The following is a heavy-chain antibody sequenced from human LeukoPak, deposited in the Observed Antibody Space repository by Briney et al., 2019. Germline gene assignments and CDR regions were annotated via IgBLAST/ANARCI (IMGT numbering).Heavy chain of an antibody. CDR2: IYYSGST. Sequence: ASETLSLTCTVSGGSISSSSYYWGWIRQPPGKGLEWIGSIYYSGSTYYNPSLKSRVTMSVDTSKNQFSLKLSSVTAADTAVYYCAREAGFGELDYWGQGTLVTVSS. D-gene: IGHD3-10*01. J-gene: IGHJ4*02. CDR1: GGSISSSSYY. CDR3: AREAGFGELDY. V-gene: IGHV4-39*07.